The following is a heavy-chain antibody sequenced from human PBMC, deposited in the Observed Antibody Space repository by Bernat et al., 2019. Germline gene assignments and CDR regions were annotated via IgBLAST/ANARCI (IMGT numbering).Heavy chain of an antibody. V-gene: IGHV3-9*01. CDR2: IYKNGGT. J-gene: IGHJ4*02. CDR1: GFTFDDYA. Sequence: EVQLVESGGGLVQPGRSLRLSCAASGFTFDDYAMHWVRQAPGKGLEWVSGIYKNGGTKYADSVKGRFTISRDNSKNTLYLQMNSLRAEDTAVYYCARDDGTYFYYWGQGTLVTVSS. D-gene: IGHD1-26*01. CDR3: ARDDGTYFYY.